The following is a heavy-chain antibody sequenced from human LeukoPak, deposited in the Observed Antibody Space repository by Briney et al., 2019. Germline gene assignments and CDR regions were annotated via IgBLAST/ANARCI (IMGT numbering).Heavy chain of an antibody. CDR3: AKGGSGSRGYYYYYMDV. CDR2: ISGSGTDI. V-gene: IGHV3-11*04. CDR1: GFTFSDYY. J-gene: IGHJ6*03. Sequence: GGSLRLSCEASGFTFSDYYMTWMRQAPGKGLEWVSYISGSGTDILYADSVKGRFTISRDNSKNTLYLQMNSLRAEDTAVYYCAKGGSGSRGYYYYYMDVWGKGTTVTISS. D-gene: IGHD3-10*01.